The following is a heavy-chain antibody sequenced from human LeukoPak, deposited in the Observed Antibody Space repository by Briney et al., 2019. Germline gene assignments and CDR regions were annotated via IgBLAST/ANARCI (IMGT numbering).Heavy chain of an antibody. D-gene: IGHD3-10*01. J-gene: IGHJ4*02. CDR2: IYYPGNT. CDR1: GGSISSSSYS. CDR3: ARGQTSYIDY. Sequence: PSETLSLTCTVSGGSISSSSYSWGWIRQPPGKGLEWIGSIYYPGNTYYNPSLKSRVTISVDTSKNQFSLKLSSVTAADTAVYYCARGQTSYIDYWGQGTLVTVSS. V-gene: IGHV4-39*07.